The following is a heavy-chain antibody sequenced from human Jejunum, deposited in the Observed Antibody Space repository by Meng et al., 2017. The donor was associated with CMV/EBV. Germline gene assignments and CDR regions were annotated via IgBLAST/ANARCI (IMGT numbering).Heavy chain of an antibody. V-gene: IGHV4-59*01. CDR1: SSY. CDR3: ARESMVPVSRYYFYLMDV. CDR2: ISYSDKV. J-gene: IGHJ6*02. D-gene: IGHD2-8*01. Sequence: SSYWTWVRLPPGKGLEWIGYISYSDKVSYNPSLETRVSITRDTSKNQFSLTLTSVTAADTAFYYCARESMVPVSRYYFYLMDVWGQGATVTVSS.